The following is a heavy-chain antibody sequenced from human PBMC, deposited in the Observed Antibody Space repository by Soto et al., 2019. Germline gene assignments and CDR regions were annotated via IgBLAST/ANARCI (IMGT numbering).Heavy chain of an antibody. Sequence: GSLRLSCAASGFTFSSYAMSWVRQAPGKGLEWVANIKQDGSETYYADSVEGRFTISRDNAKNTLYLQMNSLRAEDTAVYYCAASAAYYDFWSGYANWFDPWGQGTLVTVSS. CDR2: IKQDGSET. CDR1: GFTFSSYA. CDR3: AASAAYYDFWSGYANWFDP. D-gene: IGHD3-3*01. J-gene: IGHJ5*02. V-gene: IGHV3-7*03.